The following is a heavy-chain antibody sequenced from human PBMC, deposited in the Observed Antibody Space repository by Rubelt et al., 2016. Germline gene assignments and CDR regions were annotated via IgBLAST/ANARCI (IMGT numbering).Heavy chain of an antibody. CDR1: FVSISSYY. CDR3: ARGDPDRGSRTVTLDY. Sequence: LSLTFTFSFVSISSYYWSWIRQPAGKGLEWIGRIYTSGSTNYNPSLKSRVTMSVDTSKNQFSLKLSSVTAADTAVYYCARGDPDRGSRTVTLDYWGQGTRVTVSS. J-gene: IGHJ4*02. V-gene: IGHV4-4*07. CDR2: IYTSGST. D-gene: IGHD4-17*01.